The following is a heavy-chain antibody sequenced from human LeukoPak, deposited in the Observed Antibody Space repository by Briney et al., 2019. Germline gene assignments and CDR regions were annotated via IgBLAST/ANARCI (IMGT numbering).Heavy chain of an antibody. D-gene: IGHD3-10*01. CDR3: AKCGTGSNFDY. Sequence: GGSLRLSCVASGFTFSSYWMSWVRQTPGKGLEWVAHLNQDGSERYYVDSVEGRFTISRENVKNSLYLQMNSLRAEDTAVYYCAKCGTGSNFDYWGQGMLVTVSS. J-gene: IGHJ4*02. CDR1: GFTFSSYW. V-gene: IGHV3-7*02. CDR2: LNQDGSER.